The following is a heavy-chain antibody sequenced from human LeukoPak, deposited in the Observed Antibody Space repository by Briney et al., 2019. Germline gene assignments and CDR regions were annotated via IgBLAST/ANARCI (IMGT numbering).Heavy chain of an antibody. D-gene: IGHD3-22*01. Sequence: PSETLSLTCTVSGGSISSYYWSWIRQPPGKGLEWIGYIYYSGSTNYNPSLKSRVTISVDTSKNQFSLKLSSVTAADTAVYYCARHVHDSTFDAFDIWGQGTMVTVSS. J-gene: IGHJ3*02. CDR3: ARHVHDSTFDAFDI. CDR1: GGSISSYY. CDR2: IYYSGST. V-gene: IGHV4-59*08.